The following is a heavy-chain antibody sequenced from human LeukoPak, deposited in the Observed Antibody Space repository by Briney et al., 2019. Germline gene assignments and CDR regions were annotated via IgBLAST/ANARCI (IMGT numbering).Heavy chain of an antibody. CDR1: GYSISSGYY. CDR3: ARDRGRGYFDY. CDR2: IYHSGST. V-gene: IGHV4-38-2*02. J-gene: IGHJ4*02. D-gene: IGHD2-15*01. Sequence: SETLPLTCTVSGYSISSGYYWGWIRQPPGKGLEWIGSIYHSGSTYYNPSLKSRVTISVDTSKNQFSLKLSSVTATDTAVYYCARDRGRGYFDYWGQGTLVTVSS.